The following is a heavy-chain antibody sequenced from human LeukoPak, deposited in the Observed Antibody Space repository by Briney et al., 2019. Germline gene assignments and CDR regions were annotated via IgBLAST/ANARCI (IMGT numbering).Heavy chain of an antibody. CDR1: GYTFTGYY. Sequence: ASVKVSCKASGYTFTGYYMHWVRHAPGQGLEWMGWINPNSGGTNYAQKFQGRVTMTRDTSISTAYMELSRLRSDDTAVYYCARDKPLPAHQRGVVPAARVNWFDPWGQGTLVTVSS. D-gene: IGHD2-2*01. CDR2: INPNSGGT. CDR3: ARDKPLPAHQRGVVPAARVNWFDP. V-gene: IGHV1-2*02. J-gene: IGHJ5*02.